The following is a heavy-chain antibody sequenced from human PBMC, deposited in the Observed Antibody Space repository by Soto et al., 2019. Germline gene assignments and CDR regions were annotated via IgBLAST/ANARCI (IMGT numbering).Heavy chain of an antibody. CDR3: ARGKWELRSGFDY. D-gene: IGHD1-26*01. CDR1: GGSFSVYY. CDR2: INHSGST. Sequence: SETLSLTCAVYGGSFSVYYWSWIRQPPGKGLEWIGEINHSGSTNYNPSLKSRVTISVDTSKNQFSLKLSSVTAADTAVYYCARGKWELRSGFDYWGQGTLVTVSS. V-gene: IGHV4-34*01. J-gene: IGHJ4*02.